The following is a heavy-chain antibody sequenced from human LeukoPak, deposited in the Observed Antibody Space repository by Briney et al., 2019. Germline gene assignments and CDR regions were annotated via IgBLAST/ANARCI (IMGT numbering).Heavy chain of an antibody. Sequence: SVKVSCKASGYTFTNYGISWVRQAPGQGLEWMGRIIPILGIANYAQKFQGRVTITADKSTSTAYMELSSLRSEDTAVYYCARSGYSYGYGGDYWGQGTLVTVSS. V-gene: IGHV1-69*04. CDR1: GYTFTNYG. D-gene: IGHD5-18*01. CDR3: ARSGYSYGYGGDY. CDR2: IIPILGIA. J-gene: IGHJ4*02.